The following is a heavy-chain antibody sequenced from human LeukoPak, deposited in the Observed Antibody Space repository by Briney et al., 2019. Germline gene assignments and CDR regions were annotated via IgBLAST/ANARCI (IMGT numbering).Heavy chain of an antibody. CDR2: ISAYNGNT. J-gene: IGHJ4*02. D-gene: IGHD2-21*01. CDR1: GYTFTSYG. V-gene: IGHV1-18*01. Sequence: ASVKVSCKASGYTFTSYGISWVRQAPGQGLEWMGWISAYNGNTNYAQKLQGRVTMTTDTSTSTAYMELRSLRSGDTAVYYCAREIAYCGGDCYFGFDYWGQGTLVTVSS. CDR3: AREIAYCGGDCYFGFDY.